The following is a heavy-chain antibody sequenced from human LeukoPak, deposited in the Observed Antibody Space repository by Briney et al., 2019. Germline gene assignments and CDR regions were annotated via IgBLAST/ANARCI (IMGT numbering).Heavy chain of an antibody. Sequence: SETLSLTCTVSGYSISSGYYWSWIRQPPGKGLEWIGEINHSGSTNYNPSLKSRVTISVDTSKNQFSLKLSSVTAADTAVYYCARRRLWFGELNYFDYWGQGTLVTVSS. CDR3: ARRRLWFGELNYFDY. D-gene: IGHD3-10*01. CDR1: GYSISSGYY. V-gene: IGHV4-38-2*02. CDR2: INHSGST. J-gene: IGHJ4*02.